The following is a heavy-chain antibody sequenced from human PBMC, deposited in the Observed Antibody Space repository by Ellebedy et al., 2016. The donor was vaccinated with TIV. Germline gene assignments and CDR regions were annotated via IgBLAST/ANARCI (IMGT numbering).Heavy chain of an antibody. CDR2: ISGTGATT. D-gene: IGHD1-7*01. J-gene: IGHJ4*02. CDR3: AKDLAAGTTLRLDY. Sequence: GESLKISCAASGFTFSSYAMSWVRQAPGKGLEWVSGISGTGATTYYADSVKGRFTISRDNSKNTLYPLMTSLRGEDTAIYYCAKDLAAGTTLRLDYWGQGTLVTVSS. CDR1: GFTFSSYA. V-gene: IGHV3-23*01.